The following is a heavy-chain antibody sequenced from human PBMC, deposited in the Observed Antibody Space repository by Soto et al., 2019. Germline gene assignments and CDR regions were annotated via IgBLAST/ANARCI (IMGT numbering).Heavy chain of an antibody. CDR1: GFTFTSYA. CDR2: ISGTGYKT. J-gene: IGHJ4*02. Sequence: GGSLRLSCAASGFTFTSYAMNWVRLAPKKELEWVSAISGTGYKTYYADSVKGRFTISRDNTKNTLYLQMNSLRAEDTAVYYCAKAGFSSSWSPTYFDYWGQGTLVTVSS. CDR3: AKAGFSSSWSPTYFDY. V-gene: IGHV3-23*01. D-gene: IGHD6-13*01.